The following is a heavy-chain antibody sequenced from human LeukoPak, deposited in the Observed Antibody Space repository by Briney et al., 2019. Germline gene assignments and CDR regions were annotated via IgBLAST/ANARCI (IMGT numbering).Heavy chain of an antibody. CDR2: IYYSGST. CDR1: GGSIRSYY. CDR3: ARGTRSYDFWSGRPHWFDP. D-gene: IGHD3-3*01. V-gene: IGHV4-59*01. J-gene: IGHJ5*02. Sequence: SETLSLTCTVSGGSIRSYYWSWIRQPPGKGLEWIWYIYYSGSTNYNPSLKSRVTISVDTSKNQFSLKLSSVTAADTAVYYCARGTRSYDFWSGRPHWFDPWGQGTLVTVSS.